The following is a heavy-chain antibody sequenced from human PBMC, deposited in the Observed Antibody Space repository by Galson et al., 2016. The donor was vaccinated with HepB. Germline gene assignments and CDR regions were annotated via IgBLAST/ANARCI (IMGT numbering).Heavy chain of an antibody. CDR1: GFSFSSYW. Sequence: SLRLSCAASGFSFSSYWMSWVRQAPGKGLEWVANIKPDGSDKYHVDSVKGRFTISRDNAKDSLYLQMNSLRAEDTAVYYCARDGLWVQDYWGQGTLVTVSS. V-gene: IGHV3-7*03. D-gene: IGHD5-18*01. CDR2: IKPDGSDK. J-gene: IGHJ4*02. CDR3: ARDGLWVQDY.